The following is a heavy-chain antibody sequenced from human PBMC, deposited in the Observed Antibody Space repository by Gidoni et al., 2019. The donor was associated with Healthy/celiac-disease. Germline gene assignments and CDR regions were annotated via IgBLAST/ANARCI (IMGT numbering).Heavy chain of an antibody. D-gene: IGHD6-19*01. Sequence: QVQLVQSGAEVKKPGASVKVSCKASGYTFTSYAMHWVRQAPGQRLEWMGWINAGNGNTKYSQKCQGRVTITRDTSASTAYMELGSLRSEDTAVYYCARDGDSSGLDYWGQGTLVTVSS. CDR3: ARDGDSSGLDY. CDR1: GYTFTSYA. V-gene: IGHV1-3*01. J-gene: IGHJ4*02. CDR2: INAGNGNT.